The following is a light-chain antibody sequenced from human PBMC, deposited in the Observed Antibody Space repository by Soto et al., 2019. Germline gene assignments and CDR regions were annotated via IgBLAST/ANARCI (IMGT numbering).Light chain of an antibody. CDR1: RSVSSN. CDR2: GAS. J-gene: IGKJ2*01. V-gene: IGKV3-15*01. CDR3: QQYNNWPPYT. Sequence: EIVMTQYPATLSVSPGARATLSCRASRSVSSNFAWYQQKPGQAPRLLMYGASTRATGIPARFSGSGSGTEFTLTISSLQSEDFAVYYCQQYNNWPPYTFGQGTKLEIK.